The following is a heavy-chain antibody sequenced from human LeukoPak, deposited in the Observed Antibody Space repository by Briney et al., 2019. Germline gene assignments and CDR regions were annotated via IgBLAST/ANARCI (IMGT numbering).Heavy chain of an antibody. Sequence: ASVKVSCKASGSTFTTYDINWVRQATGQGLEWMGWMNPNSGNTGYAQKFQGRVTMTRNTSISTAYMELSSLRSEDTAVYYCAKDKWELLRAGAFDIWGQGTMVTVSS. CDR1: GSTFTTYD. V-gene: IGHV1-8*01. CDR2: MNPNSGNT. D-gene: IGHD1-26*01. CDR3: AKDKWELLRAGAFDI. J-gene: IGHJ3*02.